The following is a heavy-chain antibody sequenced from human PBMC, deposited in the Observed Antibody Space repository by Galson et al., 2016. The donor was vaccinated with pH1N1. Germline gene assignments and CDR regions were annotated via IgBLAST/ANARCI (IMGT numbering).Heavy chain of an antibody. D-gene: IGHD6-13*01. J-gene: IGHJ4*02. CDR1: GFTFSSYA. CDR2: ITASGGNT. V-gene: IGHV3-23*01. Sequence: SLRLSCAASGFTFSSYAMSWVRQAPGKGLEWVSSITASGGNTYHADSVKGRFTISRDNSKNTLFLQMNSLRAEDTAVYYCVKRPTAATGPFEYWGQGTLVTVSS. CDR3: VKRPTAATGPFEY.